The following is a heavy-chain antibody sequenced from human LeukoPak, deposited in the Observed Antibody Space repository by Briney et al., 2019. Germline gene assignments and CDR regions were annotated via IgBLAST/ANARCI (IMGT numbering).Heavy chain of an antibody. CDR3: AKRGVVIRVIRVGFHKEAYYFDS. D-gene: IGHD3-22*01. CDR1: GITLSNYG. J-gene: IGHJ4*02. Sequence: PGGSLRLSCAVSGITLSNYGMSWVRQAPGKGLEWVAGISDRGGRTNYADSVKGRFTISRDNPRNTLYLQMNSLSAEDTAVYLCAKRGVVIRVIRVGFHKEAYYFDSWGQGALVTVSS. CDR2: ISDRGGRT. V-gene: IGHV3-23*01.